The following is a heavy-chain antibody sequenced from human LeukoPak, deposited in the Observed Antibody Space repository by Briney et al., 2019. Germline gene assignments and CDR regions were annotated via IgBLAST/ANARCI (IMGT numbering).Heavy chain of an antibody. D-gene: IGHD2-15*01. V-gene: IGHV3-74*01. CDR2: INTDGSST. J-gene: IGHJ4*02. CDR1: GFTLSSYA. Sequence: HPGRSLRLSCAASGFTLSSYAMHWVRQAPGKGLVWVSRINTDGSSTSYADSVKGRFTISRDNAKNTLYLQMNSLRAEDTAVYYCARAGIWSASFDYWGQGTLVTVSS. CDR3: ARAGIWSASFDY.